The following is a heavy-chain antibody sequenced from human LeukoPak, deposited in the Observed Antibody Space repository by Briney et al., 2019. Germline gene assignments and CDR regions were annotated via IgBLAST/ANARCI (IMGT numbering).Heavy chain of an antibody. CDR2: ISYDGSNK. D-gene: IGHD2-21*02. V-gene: IGHV3-30*18. CDR3: AKDHIVVVTALVDY. J-gene: IGHJ4*02. Sequence: GGSLRLSCAASGFTFSSYGMHWVRQAPGKGLEWVAVISYDGSNKYYADSVKGRFTISRDNSKNTLYLQMNSLRAEDTAVYYCAKDHIVVVTALVDYWGQGTLVTVSS. CDR1: GFTFSSYG.